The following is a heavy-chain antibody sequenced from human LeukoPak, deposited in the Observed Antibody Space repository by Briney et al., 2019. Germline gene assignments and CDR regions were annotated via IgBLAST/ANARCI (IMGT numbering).Heavy chain of an antibody. CDR2: INSDGSST. CDR3: ATAWRGYSSSLLDY. Sequence: GGSLRLSCAASGSIFSSYWMHWVRQAPGKGLVWVSRINSDGSSTSYADSVKGRFTISRDNAKNALYLQMNSLRAEDTAVYYCATAWRGYSSSLLDYWGQGTLVTVSS. V-gene: IGHV3-74*01. CDR1: GSIFSSYW. J-gene: IGHJ4*02. D-gene: IGHD6-6*01.